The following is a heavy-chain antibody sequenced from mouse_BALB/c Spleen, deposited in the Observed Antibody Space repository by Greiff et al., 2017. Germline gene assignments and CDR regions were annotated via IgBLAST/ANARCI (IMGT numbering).Heavy chain of an antibody. CDR3: ARRWDGSSHYAMDY. J-gene: IGHJ4*01. V-gene: IGHV5-17*02. CDR1: GFTFSSFG. CDR2: ISSGSSTI. D-gene: IGHD1-1*01. Sequence: EVQVVESGGGLVQPGGSRKLSCAASGFTFSSFGMHWVRQAPEKGLEWVAYISSGSSTIYYADTVKGRFTISRDNPKNTLFLQMTSLRSEDTAMYYCARRWDGSSHYAMDYWGQGTSVTVSS.